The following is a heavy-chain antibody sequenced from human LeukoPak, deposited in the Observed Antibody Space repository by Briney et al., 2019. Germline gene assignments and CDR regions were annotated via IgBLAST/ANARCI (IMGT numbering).Heavy chain of an antibody. CDR1: GGSISSSSYY. Sequence: SETLSLTCSVSGGSISSSSYYLGWIRQPPGKGVEWIGRIYYSGSTYYNPSLNSQVTISVDAAKYQFSLQLSSLTAAGVVVYYCARLRLRVRFFGYWGQRTLVTVSS. D-gene: IGHD5-12*01. CDR3: ARLRLRVRFFGY. CDR2: IYYSGST. V-gene: IGHV4-39*01. J-gene: IGHJ4*02.